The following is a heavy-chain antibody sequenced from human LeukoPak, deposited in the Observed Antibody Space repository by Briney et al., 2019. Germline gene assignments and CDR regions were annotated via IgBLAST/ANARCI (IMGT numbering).Heavy chain of an antibody. D-gene: IGHD2-15*01. V-gene: IGHV3-72*01. CDR3: VRDHLRISTAFDC. CDR1: GFTFNEHH. J-gene: IGHJ4*02. CDR2: IRNRGNSYTT. Sequence: PGGSLRLSCAASGFTFNEHHMDWVRQAPGKGLEWVGRIRNRGNSYTTDYAASVKGRFTLSRDDSKNSLYLQMNSLKTDDTAVYYCVRDHLRISTAFDCWGQGTLVTVSS.